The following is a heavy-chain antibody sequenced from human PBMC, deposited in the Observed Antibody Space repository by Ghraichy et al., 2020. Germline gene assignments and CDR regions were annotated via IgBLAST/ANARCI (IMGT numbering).Heavy chain of an antibody. Sequence: GGSLRLSCAASGFTFSSYSMNWVRQAPGKGLEWVSSISSSSYIYYADSVKGRFTISRDNAKNSLYLQMNSLRAEDTAVYYCARGPGYSYALNYFDYWGQGTLVTVSS. J-gene: IGHJ4*02. CDR1: GFTFSSYS. D-gene: IGHD5-18*01. CDR2: ISSSSYI. V-gene: IGHV3-21*01. CDR3: ARGPGYSYALNYFDY.